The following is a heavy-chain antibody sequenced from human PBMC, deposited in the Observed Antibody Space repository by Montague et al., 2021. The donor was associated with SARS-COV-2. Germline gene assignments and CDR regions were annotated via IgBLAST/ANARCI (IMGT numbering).Heavy chain of an antibody. CDR1: GGSVSSSY. D-gene: IGHD2-21*01. Sequence: SETLSLTCTVSGGSVSSSYWSWIRQPPGKGLEWIGTLYYSGATYYNPSLKSRVTTSMDTSKNQFSLKLTSAIAADTAVYYCARLRGGTPGEHWGQGALVTVSS. J-gene: IGHJ4*02. V-gene: IGHV4-59*02. CDR2: LYYSGAT. CDR3: ARLRGGTPGEH.